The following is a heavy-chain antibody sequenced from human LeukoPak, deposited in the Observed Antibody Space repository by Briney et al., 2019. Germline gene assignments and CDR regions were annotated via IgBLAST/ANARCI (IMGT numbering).Heavy chain of an antibody. CDR2: IYYSGSS. CDR1: GGSINGYS. CDR3: ARLTTMVRGVAVTRTLDY. V-gene: IGHV4-59*01. J-gene: IGHJ4*02. D-gene: IGHD3-10*01. Sequence: SETLSLTCTVSGGSINGYSWSWIRQPPGNGLEWIGNIYYSGSSKYNPSLRSRVTISVDTSKNQFSLKLNSVTAADTAVYYCARLTTMVRGVAVTRTLDYWGQGTLVTVSS.